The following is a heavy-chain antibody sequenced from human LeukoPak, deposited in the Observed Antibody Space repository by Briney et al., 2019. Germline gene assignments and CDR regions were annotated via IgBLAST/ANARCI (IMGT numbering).Heavy chain of an antibody. V-gene: IGHV3-48*01. CDR1: GFTFSSCS. Sequence: GGSLRLSCAASGFTFSSCSMNWVRQAPGKGLEWVSYISSGSSTIYYADSVKGRFTISRDNAKDSLYLQMNSLRAEDTAVYYCARDGRFLGWLLDHDAFDIWGQGTMVTVSS. CDR2: ISSGSSTI. J-gene: IGHJ3*02. CDR3: ARDGRFLGWLLDHDAFDI. D-gene: IGHD3-3*01.